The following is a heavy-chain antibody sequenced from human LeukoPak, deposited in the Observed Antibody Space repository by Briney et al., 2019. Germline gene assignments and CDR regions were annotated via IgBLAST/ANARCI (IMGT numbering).Heavy chain of an antibody. Sequence: PSETLSLTCTVSGGSLSSGDYYWSWVRRPPGKGLEWLGYIYYSGSTYYNPSLKSRVTISVDTSKNQFSLKLSSVTAADTAVYYCARGFEDTAMVTAVAMEGRAFDIWGQGTMVTVSS. J-gene: IGHJ3*02. V-gene: IGHV4-30-4*01. CDR2: IYYSGST. D-gene: IGHD5-18*01. CDR1: GGSLSSGDYY. CDR3: ARGFEDTAMVTAVAMEGRAFDI.